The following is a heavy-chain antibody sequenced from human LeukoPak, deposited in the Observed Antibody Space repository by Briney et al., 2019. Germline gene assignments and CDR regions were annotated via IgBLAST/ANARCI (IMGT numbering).Heavy chain of an antibody. CDR2: INDVSADI. D-gene: IGHD2-2*01. V-gene: IGHV3-21*05. CDR3: ARDTYQPGRIDS. CDR1: EFTFSLYA. J-gene: IGHJ4*02. Sequence: ASLRLSCAASEFTFSLYAINWVRQAPGQVLEWVSYINDVSADIHYADSVKGRITISRDNARNTLYLQMNSLRAEDTAVYYCARDTYQPGRIDSWGQGTLVIVSS.